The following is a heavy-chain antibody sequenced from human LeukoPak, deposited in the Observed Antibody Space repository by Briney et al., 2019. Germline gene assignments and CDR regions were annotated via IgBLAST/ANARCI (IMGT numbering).Heavy chain of an antibody. CDR1: GFTFSSYW. Sequence: PGGSLRLSCAASGFTFSSYWMSWARQAPGKGLEGVANIKQDGSEKYYVDSVKGRFTISRDNAKNSLYLQMNSLRAEDTAVYYCARGIVGATRFDYWGQGTLVTVSS. CDR3: ARGIVGATRFDY. J-gene: IGHJ4*02. D-gene: IGHD1-26*01. V-gene: IGHV3-7*01. CDR2: IKQDGSEK.